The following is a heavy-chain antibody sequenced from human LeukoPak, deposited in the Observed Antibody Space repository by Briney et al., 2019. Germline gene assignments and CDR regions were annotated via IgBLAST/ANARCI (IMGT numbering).Heavy chain of an antibody. J-gene: IGHJ4*02. D-gene: IGHD1-26*01. Sequence: SETLSLTCTVSGGSFTSSIYYWSWIRQPPGKGLEWIGSIYYSGSTYHNPSLKSRVTISVDTSKNQFSLKLSSVTAADTAVYYCARMRVGATSYFDYWGQGTLVTVSS. CDR1: GGSFTSSIYY. CDR2: IYYSGST. CDR3: ARMRVGATSYFDY. V-gene: IGHV4-39*01.